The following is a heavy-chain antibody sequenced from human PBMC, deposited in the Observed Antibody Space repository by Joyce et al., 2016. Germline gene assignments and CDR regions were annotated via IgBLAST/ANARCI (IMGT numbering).Heavy chain of an antibody. CDR2: ISYDGVYK. CDR3: AKILTAGYSSGWFLDY. Sequence: VQLVESGGGVVQPGRSLRLSCTASGLTLSNYGVHWVRQAPGKGLEGVAVISYDGVYKYYSDSVKGRFTISRDNSRDTLFLEMNSLRAEDTAVYYCAKILTAGYSSGWFLDYWGQGTLVTVSS. D-gene: IGHD6-25*01. CDR1: GLTLSNYG. V-gene: IGHV3-30*18. J-gene: IGHJ4*02.